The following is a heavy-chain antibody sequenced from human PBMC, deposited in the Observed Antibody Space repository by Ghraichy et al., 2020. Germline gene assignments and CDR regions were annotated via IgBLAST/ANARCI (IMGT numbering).Heavy chain of an antibody. J-gene: IGHJ3*02. CDR1: GYSISSGYY. V-gene: IGHV4-38-2*02. CDR2: IYRSGST. CDR3: ARDQNRLTGYYGSFDAFDI. Sequence: SETLSLTCAVSGYSISSGYYWGWIRQPPGKGLEWIGSIYRSGSTYYNPSLKSRVTMSVDTSKNQFSLKLSSVTAADTAVYYCARDQNRLTGYYGSFDAFDIWGQGTMVTVSS. D-gene: IGHD3-9*01.